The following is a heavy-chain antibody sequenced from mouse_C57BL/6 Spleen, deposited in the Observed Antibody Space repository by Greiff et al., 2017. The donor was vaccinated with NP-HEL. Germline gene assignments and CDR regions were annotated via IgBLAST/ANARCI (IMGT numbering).Heavy chain of an antibody. CDR1: GYSITSGYY. D-gene: IGHD3-2*02. J-gene: IGHJ4*01. CDR3: AREGQLRPYYAMDY. V-gene: IGHV3-6*01. CDR2: ISYDGSN. Sequence: EVKLLESGPGLVKPSQSLSLTCSVTGYSITSGYYWNWIRQFPGNKLEWMGYISYDGSNNYNPSLKNRISITRDTSKNQFFLKLNSVTTEDTATYYCAREGQLRPYYAMDYWGQGTSVTVSS.